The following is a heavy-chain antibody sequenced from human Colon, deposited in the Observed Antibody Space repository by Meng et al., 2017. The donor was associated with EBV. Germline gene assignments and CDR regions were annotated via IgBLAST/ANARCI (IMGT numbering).Heavy chain of an antibody. CDR1: GYTFTNYY. D-gene: IGHD1-26*01. CDR2: INPSGGST. V-gene: IGHV1-46*03. J-gene: IGHJ5*02. CDR3: AKVSKGGSYRFDP. Sequence: VQLVQSGSEFKNPGASVKVSCKASGYTFTNYYMHWVRQAPGQGLEWMGVINPSGGSTNYAQKFQGRVTMTSDTSTTTVYMDLSSLRSEDTAVYYCAKVSKGGSYRFDPWGQGTLVTVSS.